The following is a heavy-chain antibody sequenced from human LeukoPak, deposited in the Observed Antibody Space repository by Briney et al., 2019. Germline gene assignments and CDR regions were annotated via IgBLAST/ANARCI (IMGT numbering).Heavy chain of an antibody. CDR2: ISAYNGNT. J-gene: IGHJ3*02. CDR3: ARDSSGWTLNPDAFDI. V-gene: IGHV1-18*01. D-gene: IGHD6-19*01. CDR1: GYTFTSYG. Sequence: ASVKVSCKGSGYTFTSYGISWVRQAPGQGLEWMGWISAYNGNTNYAQKLQGRVTMTTDTSTSTAYMELRSLRSDDTAVYYCARDSSGWTLNPDAFDIWGQGTMVTVSS.